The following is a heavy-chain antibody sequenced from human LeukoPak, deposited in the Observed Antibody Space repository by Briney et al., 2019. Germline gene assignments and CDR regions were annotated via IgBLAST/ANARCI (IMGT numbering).Heavy chain of an antibody. CDR1: GYTFTSYG. CDR2: ISAYNGNT. J-gene: IGHJ4*02. CDR3: ARGVSLYDFWSGYYYDY. D-gene: IGHD3-3*01. V-gene: IGHV1-18*01. Sequence: GASVTVSCKASGYTFTSYGISWVRQAPGQGLEWMGWISAYNGNTNYAQKLQGRVTMTTDTSTSTAYMELRSLRSDDTAVYYCARGVSLYDFWSGYYYDYWGQGTLVTVSS.